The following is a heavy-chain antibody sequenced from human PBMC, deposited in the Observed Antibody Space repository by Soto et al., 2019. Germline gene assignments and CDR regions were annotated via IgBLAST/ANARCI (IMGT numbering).Heavy chain of an antibody. CDR3: ATWHDREHAYDV. Sequence: QEQLVQSGAEVKKPGASVKVSCKASGYTFVGYYLHWVRQARGQGLEWLGWLNPNSGGTNYAQRFQGRVTMTRDESISTASLELSRLKPDDTAVYYCATWHDREHAYDVWGQGTTVTVSS. CDR1: GYTFVGYY. D-gene: IGHD1-1*01. J-gene: IGHJ3*01. V-gene: IGHV1-2*02. CDR2: LNPNSGGT.